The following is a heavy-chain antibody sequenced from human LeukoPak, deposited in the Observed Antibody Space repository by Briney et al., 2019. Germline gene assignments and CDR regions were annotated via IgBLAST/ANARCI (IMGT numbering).Heavy chain of an antibody. Sequence: PSETLSLTCTVSGGSISSYYWTWIRQPAGKGLEWIGRIYTSGNTYYNPSLKSRVTMSVDTSKNQFSLKLSSVTAADTAVYYCARKVVVVAVDAFDIWGQGTVVTVSS. CDR3: ARKVVVVAVDAFDI. CDR1: GGSISSYY. J-gene: IGHJ3*02. CDR2: IYTSGNT. D-gene: IGHD2-15*01. V-gene: IGHV4-4*07.